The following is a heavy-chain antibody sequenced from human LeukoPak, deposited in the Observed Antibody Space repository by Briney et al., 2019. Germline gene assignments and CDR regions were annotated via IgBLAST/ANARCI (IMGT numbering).Heavy chain of an antibody. Sequence: SQTLSLTCTVSGGSISSGGYYWSWIRQHPGMGLEWIGYIYYSGSTYYNPSLKSRFTLSVDTSKNQFSLKLSSVTAADTAFYYCARVACSGGTCQFDYWGQGTLVTVSS. CDR1: GGSISSGGYY. V-gene: IGHV4-31*03. D-gene: IGHD2-15*01. J-gene: IGHJ4*02. CDR2: IYYSGST. CDR3: ARVACSGGTCQFDY.